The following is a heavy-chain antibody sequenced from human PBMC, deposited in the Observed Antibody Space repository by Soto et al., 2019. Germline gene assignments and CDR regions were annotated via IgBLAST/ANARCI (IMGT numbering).Heavy chain of an antibody. CDR2: VTTGNGNT. V-gene: IGHV1-3*04. Sequence: GASVKVSCKASEYTFINYPMHWVRQALGQRLEWMGWVTTGNGNTKYSQKFQGRVTITRDTSARTAYMELSSLRSEDTAVYYCARAGYCTGSSCSPDFDCWGQGTLVTVSS. D-gene: IGHD2-15*01. CDR3: ARAGYCTGSSCSPDFDC. CDR1: EYTFINYP. J-gene: IGHJ4*02.